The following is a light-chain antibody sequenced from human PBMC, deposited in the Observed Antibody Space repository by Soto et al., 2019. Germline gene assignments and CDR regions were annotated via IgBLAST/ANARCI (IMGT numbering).Light chain of an antibody. J-gene: IGKJ1*01. CDR1: QSVSNNF. Sequence: VVLTQFPGTLSLSPGETATLSCGASQSVSNNFLDWDQQKPGLPPRLLKNEASSRANSTQERFSGRGTGIKFTLTIGRLEPEDFAVYYCQQYGGTPWTVGRGTDVDI. V-gene: IGKV3D-20*01. CDR2: EAS. CDR3: QQYGGTPWT.